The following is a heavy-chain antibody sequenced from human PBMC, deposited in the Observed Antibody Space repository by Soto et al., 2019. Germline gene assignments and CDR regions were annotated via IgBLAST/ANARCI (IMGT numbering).Heavy chain of an antibody. CDR1: GFTFRSYG. CDR2: MSFDGSNK. CDR3: AKEFGWELQLSHHYYNSGMDV. Sequence: QVQLVESGGGVVQPGRSLRLSCAASGFTFRSYGMHWVRQAPGKGLEWVALMSFDGSNKYYADSVRGRFTISSDNSKSTLYLQMDILRPEDTAVYYCAKEFGWELQLSHHYYNSGMDVWGQGTTVTVSS. V-gene: IGHV3-30*18. J-gene: IGHJ6*02. D-gene: IGHD1-1*01.